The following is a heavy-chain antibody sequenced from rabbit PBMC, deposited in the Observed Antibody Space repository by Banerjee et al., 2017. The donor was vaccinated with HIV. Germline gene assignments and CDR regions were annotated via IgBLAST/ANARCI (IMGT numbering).Heavy chain of an antibody. D-gene: IGHD4-1*01. CDR2: IYAGSSGST. Sequence: QEQLEESGGDLVKPEGSLTLTCKASGLDFSSGYWICWVRQAPGKGLEWIACIYAGSSGSTYYASWAKGRFTISKTSSTTVTLQMTSLTAADTATYFCARDLAGVIGWNFDLWGPGTLVTVS. V-gene: IGHV1S45*01. CDR1: GLDFSSGYW. CDR3: ARDLAGVIGWNFDL. J-gene: IGHJ4*01.